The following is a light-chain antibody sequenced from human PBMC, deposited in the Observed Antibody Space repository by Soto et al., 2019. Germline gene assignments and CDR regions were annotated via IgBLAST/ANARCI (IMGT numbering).Light chain of an antibody. CDR1: SSDVGDYNS. CDR3: CSYAGRNIWV. V-gene: IGLV2-8*01. Sequence: QSALTQPPSASGSPGRSVTISCSGTSSDVGDYNSVSWYQQHPGKAPKLMIYEVSKRPSGVPDRFSGSKSGNAASLTVSGLQAEDEADYYCCSYAGRNIWVFGGGTKLTVL. J-gene: IGLJ3*02. CDR2: EVS.